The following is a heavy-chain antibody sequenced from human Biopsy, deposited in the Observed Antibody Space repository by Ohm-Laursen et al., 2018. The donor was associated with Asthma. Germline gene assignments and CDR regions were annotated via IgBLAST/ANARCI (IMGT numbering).Heavy chain of an antibody. V-gene: IGHV1-3*04. CDR1: GYNFISFA. CDR3: ARTYYDFLTGQVKDVFGV. CDR2: VNTGNGDT. D-gene: IGHD3-9*01. Sequence: SVKVSCKPSGYNFISFAIHWVRQAPGQRLEWMGWVNTGNGDTKYSQKFQGRVTITRDTSASTAYMELRSLRSEDTATYYCARTYYDFLTGQVKDVFGVWGQGTMVTVSS. J-gene: IGHJ3*01.